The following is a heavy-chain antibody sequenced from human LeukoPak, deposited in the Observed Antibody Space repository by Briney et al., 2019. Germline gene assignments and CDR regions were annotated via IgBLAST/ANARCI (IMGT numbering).Heavy chain of an antibody. CDR2: ISSSSSTI. V-gene: IGHV3-48*01. CDR3: AREGPGDYVWGSSYFDY. D-gene: IGHD3-16*01. CDR1: GFAFSSYS. J-gene: IGHJ4*02. Sequence: PGGSLRLSCAASGFAFSSYSMNWVRQAPGKGLEWVSYISSSSSTIYYAGSVKGRFTISRDNAKNSLYLQMNSLRAEDTAVYYCAREGPGDYVWGSSYFDYWGQGTLVTVSS.